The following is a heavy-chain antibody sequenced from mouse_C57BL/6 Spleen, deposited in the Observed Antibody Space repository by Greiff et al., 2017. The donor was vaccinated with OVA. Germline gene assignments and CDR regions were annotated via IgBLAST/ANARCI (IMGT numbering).Heavy chain of an antibody. CDR1: GYTFTRYW. D-gene: IGHD4-1*01. J-gene: IGHJ2*01. CDR3: ASPNWDVGGNYFDY. Sequence: VQLQQPGAELVKPGASVKLSCKASGYTFTRYWMHWVKQRPGQGLEWIGMIHPNSGSTNYNEKFKSKATLTVDKSSSTAYMQLSSLTSEDSAVYYCASPNWDVGGNYFDYWGQGTTLTVSS. V-gene: IGHV1-64*01. CDR2: IHPNSGST.